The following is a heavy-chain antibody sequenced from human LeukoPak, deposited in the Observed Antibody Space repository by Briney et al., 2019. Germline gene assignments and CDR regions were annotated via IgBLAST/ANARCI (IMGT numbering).Heavy chain of an antibody. J-gene: IGHJ4*02. CDR3: ARQIRYPGEHRLDY. CDR2: IYTSGST. Sequence: SETLSLTCTVSGGSISSGSYYWSWIRQPAGKGLERIGRIYTSGSTNYNPSLKSRVTISVDTSKNQFSLKLSSVTAADTAVYYCARQIRYPGEHRLDYWGQGTLVTVSS. D-gene: IGHD3-10*01. CDR1: GGSISSGSYY. V-gene: IGHV4-61*02.